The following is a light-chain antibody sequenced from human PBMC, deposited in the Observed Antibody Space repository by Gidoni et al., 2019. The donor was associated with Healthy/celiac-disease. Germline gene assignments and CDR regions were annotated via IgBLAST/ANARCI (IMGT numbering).Light chain of an antibody. CDR3: QQYDNLPRGT. Sequence: IQMTQSPSSLSASVGDRVTITCQASQDISNYLNWYQQKPGKAPKLLIYDASNLETGVPSRFSGSGSGTDFTFTISSLQPEDIATYYCQQYDNLPRGTFGGGTKVEIK. J-gene: IGKJ4*01. V-gene: IGKV1-33*01. CDR2: DAS. CDR1: QDISNY.